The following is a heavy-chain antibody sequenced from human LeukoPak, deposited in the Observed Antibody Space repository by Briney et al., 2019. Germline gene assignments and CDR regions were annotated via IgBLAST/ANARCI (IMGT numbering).Heavy chain of an antibody. CDR2: ISAYNGNT. D-gene: IGHD6-13*01. CDR3: ATSRRRYSSSWYREDWFDP. Sequence: ASVKVSCKASGYTFTSYGISWVRQAPGQGLEWMGWISAYNGNTNYAQKLQGRVTMTTDTSTSTAYMELRSLRSDDTAVYYCATSRRRYSSSWYREDWFDPWGQGTLVTVSS. J-gene: IGHJ5*02. V-gene: IGHV1-18*01. CDR1: GYTFTSYG.